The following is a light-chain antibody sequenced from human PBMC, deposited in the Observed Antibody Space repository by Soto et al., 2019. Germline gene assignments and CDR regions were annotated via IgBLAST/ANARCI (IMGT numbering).Light chain of an antibody. V-gene: IGKV1-6*01. CDR1: QDIRYD. CDR3: LQDYTYPWA. J-gene: IGKJ1*01. CDR2: AAS. Sequence: AIQLTQSPSSLSASVGDRVTIACRASQDIRYDLGWYQQKPGKAPKLLIYAASSLQSEVPSRFSGSGSGTDFTLTISSLQPEDFATYDCLQDYTYPWAFGQGTKVELK.